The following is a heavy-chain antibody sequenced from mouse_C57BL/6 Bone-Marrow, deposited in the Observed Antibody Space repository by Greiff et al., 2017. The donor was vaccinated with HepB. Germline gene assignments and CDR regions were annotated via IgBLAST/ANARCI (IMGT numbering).Heavy chain of an antibody. D-gene: IGHD2-10*01. CDR2: INYDGSST. V-gene: IGHV5-16*01. CDR3: ARGLPPYVDV. Sequence: EVKLVESEGGLVQPGSSMKLSCTASGFTFSDYYMAWVRQVPEKGLEWVANINYDGSSTYYLDSLKSRFIISRDNAKNILYLQMSSLKSEDTATYYCARGLPPYVDVWGTGTTVTVSS. CDR1: GFTFSDYY. J-gene: IGHJ1*03.